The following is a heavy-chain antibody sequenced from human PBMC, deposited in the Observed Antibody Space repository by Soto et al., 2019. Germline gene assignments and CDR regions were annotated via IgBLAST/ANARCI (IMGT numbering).Heavy chain of an antibody. CDR1: GYSFSDFY. V-gene: IGHV1-2*02. D-gene: IGHD5-18*01. J-gene: IGHJ4*02. CDR3: SRQYIQMETSHFDF. Sequence: ASVKVSCKASGYSFSDFYIQWVRQAPGQGLEWMGYINPKRGGTDYVQKLQGRDTLTSDTSSSTVYMQLSSLTSDDTAVYFCSRQYIQMETSHFDFWGQGTQVTVSS. CDR2: INPKRGGT.